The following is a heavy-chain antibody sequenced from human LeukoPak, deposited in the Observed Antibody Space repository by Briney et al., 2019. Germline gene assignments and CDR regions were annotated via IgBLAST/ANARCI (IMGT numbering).Heavy chain of an antibody. Sequence: PGGFLRLSCAASGFTFDDYAMHWVRQAPGKGLEWVSGICWNSGSIGYADSVKGRFTISRDNAKNSLYLQMNSLRAEDMALYYCAKEAIIASAFDIWGQGTMVTVSS. CDR1: GFTFDDYA. D-gene: IGHD6-13*01. J-gene: IGHJ3*02. V-gene: IGHV3-9*03. CDR2: ICWNSGSI. CDR3: AKEAIIASAFDI.